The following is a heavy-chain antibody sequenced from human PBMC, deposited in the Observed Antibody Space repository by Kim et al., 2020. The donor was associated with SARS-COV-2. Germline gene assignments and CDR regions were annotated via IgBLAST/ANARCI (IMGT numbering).Heavy chain of an antibody. Sequence: ASVKVSCKASGYSFTSYGISWVRQAPGQGLEWMGWISAYNYNTNYAQKLQGRVTMTTDTSTSTAYMELRSLRSDDTAVYYCARERDPILYSSSRSPRRGMDVWGQGTTVTVSS. CDR1: GYSFTSYG. J-gene: IGHJ6*02. CDR3: ARERDPILYSSSRSPRRGMDV. V-gene: IGHV1-18*01. D-gene: IGHD6-13*01. CDR2: ISAYNYNT.